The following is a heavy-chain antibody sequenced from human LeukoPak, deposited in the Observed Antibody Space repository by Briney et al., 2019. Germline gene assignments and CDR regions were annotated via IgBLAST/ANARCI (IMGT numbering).Heavy chain of an antibody. CDR1: GFTFSSYS. V-gene: IGHV3-48*01. CDR2: ISSSSTI. D-gene: IGHD3-16*01. CDR3: ARDGGWQYAFDY. J-gene: IGHJ4*02. Sequence: GGSLRLSCAASGFTFSSYSMNWVRQAPGKGLEWVSYISSSSTIYYADSVKGRFTISRDNAKNSLYLQMNNLRAEDTAVYYCARDGGWQYAFDYWGQGTLVTVSS.